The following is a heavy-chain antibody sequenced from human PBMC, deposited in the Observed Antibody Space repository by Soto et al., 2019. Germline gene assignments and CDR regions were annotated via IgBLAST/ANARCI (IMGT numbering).Heavy chain of an antibody. D-gene: IGHD6-6*01. J-gene: IGHJ5*02. Sequence: QVQLVQSGAEVKKPGSSVKVSCKASGGTFSSYAISWVRQAPGQGLEWMGGIIPIFGTANYAQKFQGRVTITADESTSTADMELSSLRSEDTAVYYCARGGEYSSSSGLDNWFDPWGQGTLVTVSS. CDR3: ARGGEYSSSSGLDNWFDP. CDR2: IIPIFGTA. CDR1: GGTFSSYA. V-gene: IGHV1-69*12.